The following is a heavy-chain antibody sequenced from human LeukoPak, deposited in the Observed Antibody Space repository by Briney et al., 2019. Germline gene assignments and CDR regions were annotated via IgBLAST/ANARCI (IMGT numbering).Heavy chain of an antibody. V-gene: IGHV4-59*01. CDR1: GGSIGRYY. CDR3: ARAGFFYDTSGYNDAFDI. D-gene: IGHD3-22*01. CDR2: IFYTGST. Sequence: SETLSLTCTVSGGSIGRYYRSWIRQPPGKGLEWIGYIFYTGSTNYNSSLKSRVTISIGTSKNQFSLKLSSVTAADTAVYHCARAGFFYDTSGYNDAFDIWGQGTMVTVSS. J-gene: IGHJ3*02.